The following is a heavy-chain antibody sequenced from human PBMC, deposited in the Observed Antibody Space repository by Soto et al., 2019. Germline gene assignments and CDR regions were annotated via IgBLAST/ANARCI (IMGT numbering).Heavy chain of an antibody. Sequence: SVKVSCKXSGGTFSSYAISWVRQAPGQGLEWMGGIIPIFGTANYAQKFQGRVTITADESTSTAYMELSSLRSEDTAVYYCARLAFHPPYYFDYWGQGTLVTVSS. J-gene: IGHJ4*02. V-gene: IGHV1-69*13. CDR1: GGTFSSYA. CDR2: IIPIFGTA. CDR3: ARLAFHPPYYFDY. D-gene: IGHD3-3*02.